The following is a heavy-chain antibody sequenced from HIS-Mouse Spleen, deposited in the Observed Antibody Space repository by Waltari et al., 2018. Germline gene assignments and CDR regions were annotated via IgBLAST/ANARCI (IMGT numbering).Heavy chain of an antibody. J-gene: IGHJ4*02. CDR1: GYTFTGYY. Sequence: QVQLVQSGAEVKKPGASVKVSCKASGYTFTGYYMHWVRQAPGQGLEWMGWSNPNRGGTNDEQKFQGRVTMTRDTSISTAYMELSRLRSDDTAVYYCARTDYWGQGTLVTVSS. V-gene: IGHV1-2*02. CDR2: SNPNRGGT. CDR3: ARTDY.